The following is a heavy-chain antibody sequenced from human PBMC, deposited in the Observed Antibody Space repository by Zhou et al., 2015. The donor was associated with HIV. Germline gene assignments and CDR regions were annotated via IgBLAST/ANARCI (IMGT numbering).Heavy chain of an antibody. J-gene: IGHJ6*02. CDR2: IAAYNGNT. V-gene: IGHV1-18*01. D-gene: IGHD2-21*01. CDR1: GYTFTSSG. Sequence: QVHLVQSGAEVKKPGASVKVSCKASGYTFTSSGISWVRQAPGQGLEWMGWIAAYNGNTHHAQKLQGRVTLTTDTSTSTAYMELGSLRSDDTAVYYCARSGGAYGMDVWGQGTTVTGLL. CDR3: ARSGGAYGMDV.